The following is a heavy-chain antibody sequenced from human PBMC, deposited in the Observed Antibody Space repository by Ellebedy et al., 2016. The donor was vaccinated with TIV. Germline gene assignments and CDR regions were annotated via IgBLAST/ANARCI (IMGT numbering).Heavy chain of an antibody. V-gene: IGHV4-39*02. CDR1: GDSISSSRHS. CDR3: ARFGSY. CDR2: ISYSGYT. Sequence: SETLSLXCSVSGDSISSSRHSWGWIRQPPGKGLEWIGIISYSGYTYYNPSLQSRVTISVDTSKNHFSLKLSSVTAADTAVYYCARFGSYWGQGTLVTVSS. D-gene: IGHD3-10*01. J-gene: IGHJ4*02.